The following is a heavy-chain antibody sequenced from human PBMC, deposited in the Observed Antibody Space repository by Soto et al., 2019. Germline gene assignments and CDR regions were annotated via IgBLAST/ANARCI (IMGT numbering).Heavy chain of an antibody. CDR2: ISYDGSNK. J-gene: IGHJ6*02. Sequence: QVQLVESGGGVVQPGWSLRLSCAASGFTFSSYGMHWVRQAPGKGLEWVAVISYDGSNKYYADSVKGRFTISRDNSKNTLYLQMNSLRAEDTAVYYCAKDVHCSGGSCYSANLYYYYGMDVWGQGTTVTVSS. CDR3: AKDVHCSGGSCYSANLYYYYGMDV. D-gene: IGHD2-15*01. CDR1: GFTFSSYG. V-gene: IGHV3-30*18.